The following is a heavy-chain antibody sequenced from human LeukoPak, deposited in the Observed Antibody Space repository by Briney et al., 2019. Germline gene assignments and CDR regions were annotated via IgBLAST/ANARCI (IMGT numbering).Heavy chain of an antibody. CDR1: GFTFSSYA. D-gene: IGHD5-24*01. CDR2: ISYDGSNK. CDR3: AREDPWLSKGVAY. J-gene: IGHJ4*02. V-gene: IGHV3-30*04. Sequence: GGSLRLSCAASGFTFSSYAMHWVRQAPGKGLEWVAVISYDGSNKYYADSVKGRFTISRDNSKNTLYLQMNSLRAEDTAVYYCAREDPWLSKGVAYWGQGTLVTVSS.